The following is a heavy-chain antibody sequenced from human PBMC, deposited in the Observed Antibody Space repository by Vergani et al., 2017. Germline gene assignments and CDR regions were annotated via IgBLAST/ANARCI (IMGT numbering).Heavy chain of an antibody. CDR1: GYSFTSYW. Sequence: QLVQSGPEVKKPGESLKISCKGSGYSFTSYWIGWVRQMPGKGLEWMGIIYPGDSDTRYSPSFRGQVTISADKSISTAYLQWRSLKASDTAMYYCARRGCRGGSCYPWFDPWGQGTLVTVSS. CDR2: IYPGDSDT. J-gene: IGHJ5*02. V-gene: IGHV5-51*01. CDR3: ARRGCRGGSCYPWFDP. D-gene: IGHD2-15*01.